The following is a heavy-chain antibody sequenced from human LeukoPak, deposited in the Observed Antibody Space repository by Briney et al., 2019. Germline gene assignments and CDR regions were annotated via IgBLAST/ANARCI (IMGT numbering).Heavy chain of an antibody. CDR3: TKGSYYDNSGRAYFDY. V-gene: IGHV3-7*01. Sequence: PGGSLRLSCAASGFTFSSYWMSWVRQAPGKGLEWVANIKQDGSQKYYVDSVKGRFSISRDNAKNSLYLQMNSLRAEDTAVYYCTKGSYYDNSGRAYFDYWGQGTLVTVSS. CDR1: GFTFSSYW. D-gene: IGHD3-22*01. J-gene: IGHJ4*02. CDR2: IKQDGSQK.